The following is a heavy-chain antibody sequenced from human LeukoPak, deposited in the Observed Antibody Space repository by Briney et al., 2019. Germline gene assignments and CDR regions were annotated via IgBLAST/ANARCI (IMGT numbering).Heavy chain of an antibody. J-gene: IGHJ4*02. V-gene: IGHV1-18*01. CDR1: GYTFTTYG. CDR2: ISAYNGNT. CDR3: ARESEYSRSVVMEY. Sequence: ASVKVSCTPSGYTFTTYGISWVRQAPGHGLEWMGWISAYNGNTNYAQKVQGRVTMTRDTSTSTAYMELRSLTSDDTAVYYCARESEYSRSVVMEYWGQGTLVTVSS. D-gene: IGHD6-6*01.